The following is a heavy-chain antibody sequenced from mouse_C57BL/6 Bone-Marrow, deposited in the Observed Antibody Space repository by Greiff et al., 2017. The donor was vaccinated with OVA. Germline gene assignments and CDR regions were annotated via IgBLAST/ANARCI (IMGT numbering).Heavy chain of an antibody. CDR1: GYSFTDYN. D-gene: IGHD1-1*01. CDR2: INPNYGTT. V-gene: IGHV1-39*01. J-gene: IGHJ2*01. Sequence: VQLKQSGPELVKPGASVKISCKASGYSFTDYNMNWVKQSNGKSLEWIGVINPNYGTTSYNQKFKGKATLTVDQSSSTAYMQLNSLTSEDSAVYSCATLLLRPSYFDYWGQGTTLTVSS. CDR3: ATLLLRPSYFDY.